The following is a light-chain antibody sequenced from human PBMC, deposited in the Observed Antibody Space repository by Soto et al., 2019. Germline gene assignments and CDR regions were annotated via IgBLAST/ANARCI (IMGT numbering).Light chain of an antibody. CDR3: QQYSKWPLT. CDR2: GAS. J-gene: IGKJ4*01. V-gene: IGKV3-15*01. CDR1: QTVSLSY. Sequence: EVVLTQSPGTLSLSPGERATLSCRASQTVSLSYLAWYQQKPGQAPRLLIYGASTGATGIPARFSGSGSGTEFILTISSLQSEDFAVYYCQQYSKWPLTFGGGTKVDIK.